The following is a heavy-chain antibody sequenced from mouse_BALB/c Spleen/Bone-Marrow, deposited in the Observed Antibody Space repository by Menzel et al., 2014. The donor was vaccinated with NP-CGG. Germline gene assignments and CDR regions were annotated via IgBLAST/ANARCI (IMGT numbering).Heavy chain of an antibody. V-gene: IGHV14-3*02. CDR3: ASYYYGSSSFAY. Sequence: VQLKQSGAELVKPGASVKLSCTASGFNIKDTYMHWVKQRPEQGLEWMGRIDPANGNTKYDPKFQGKATITADTSSNTAYLQLSSLTSEGTAVYYCASYYYGSSSFAYWGQGTLVTVSA. J-gene: IGHJ3*01. CDR2: IDPANGNT. CDR1: GFNIKDTY. D-gene: IGHD1-1*01.